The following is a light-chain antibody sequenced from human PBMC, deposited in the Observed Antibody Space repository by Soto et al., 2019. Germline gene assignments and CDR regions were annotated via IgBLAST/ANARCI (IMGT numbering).Light chain of an antibody. CDR2: DVS. CDR3: SSYTSSSPYV. CDR1: SSDVGGYNY. V-gene: IGLV2-14*01. J-gene: IGLJ1*01. Sequence: QSALTQPASVSGSPGQSITISCTGTSSDVGGYNYVSWYQQHPGKAPKLMIYDVSNRPSGVSNRFSGSKSGNTASLTISGLQAEDEPDYSCSSYTSSSPYVFGTGTKVTVL.